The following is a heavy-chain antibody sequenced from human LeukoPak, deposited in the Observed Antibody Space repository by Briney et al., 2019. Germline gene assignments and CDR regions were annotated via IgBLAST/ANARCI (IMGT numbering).Heavy chain of an antibody. Sequence: GGSLRLSCAASGFTFSSYGMHWVRQAPGKGLEWVAFIRYDGSNKYYADSVKGRFTISRDNSKNTLYLQMNSLRAEDTAVYYCAKGINYDILTGYRKRDNDAFDIWGQGTMVTVSS. J-gene: IGHJ3*02. CDR3: AKGINYDILTGYRKRDNDAFDI. CDR1: GFTFSSYG. V-gene: IGHV3-30*02. D-gene: IGHD3-9*01. CDR2: IRYDGSNK.